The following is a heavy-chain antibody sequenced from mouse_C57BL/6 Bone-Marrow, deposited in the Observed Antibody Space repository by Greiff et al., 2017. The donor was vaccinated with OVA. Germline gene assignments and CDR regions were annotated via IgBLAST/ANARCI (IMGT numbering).Heavy chain of an antibody. D-gene: IGHD2-12*01. J-gene: IGHJ4*01. Sequence: VKLQQSGPGLVQPSQSLSITCTVSGFSLTSYGVHWVRQSPGKGLEWLGVIWSGGSTDYNAAFISRLSISKDNSKSQVFFKMNSLQADDTAIYYCARNPYDGAMDYWGQGTSVTVSS. CDR2: IWSGGST. CDR1: GFSLTSYG. CDR3: ARNPYDGAMDY. V-gene: IGHV2-2*01.